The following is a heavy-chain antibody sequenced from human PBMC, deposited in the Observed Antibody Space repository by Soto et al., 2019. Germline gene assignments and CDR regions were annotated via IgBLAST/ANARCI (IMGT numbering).Heavy chain of an antibody. V-gene: IGHV3-23*01. CDR1: GFTFSSYA. CDR3: AKPIAVVRGVTPYHFDY. CDR2: ISGSGGST. J-gene: IGHJ4*02. D-gene: IGHD3-10*01. Sequence: EVQLLESGGGLVQPGGSLRLSCAASGFTFSSYAMSWVRQAPGKGLEWVSAISGSGGSTYYADSVKGRFTISRDNSKNTLYLQMNSLRAEDTAVYYCAKPIAVVRGVTPYHFDYWGQGTLVTVSS.